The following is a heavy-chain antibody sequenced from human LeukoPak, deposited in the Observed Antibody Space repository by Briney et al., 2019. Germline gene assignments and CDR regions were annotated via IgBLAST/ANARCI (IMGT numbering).Heavy chain of an antibody. CDR1: GYTFTDYY. D-gene: IGHD3-22*01. CDR2: IRAYNGNT. Sequence: GASVKVSCKASGYTFTDYYIHWVRQAPGQGLEWLGWIRAYNGNTHYAQKLQGRVTLTTDTSTSTAYMDVRSLRSDDTAVYFCARVIPDYYDSSGYPLFFDYWGQGTLVTVSS. J-gene: IGHJ4*02. V-gene: IGHV1-18*04. CDR3: ARVIPDYYDSSGYPLFFDY.